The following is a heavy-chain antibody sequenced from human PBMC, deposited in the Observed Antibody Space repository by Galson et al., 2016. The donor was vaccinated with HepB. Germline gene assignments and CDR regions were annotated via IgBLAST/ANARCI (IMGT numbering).Heavy chain of an antibody. Sequence: SLRLSCAAFGFTFGDYGMNWVRQVPGKGLEWVSHISWNGGNIDYVDSVKGRFTISRDNAKNSLHLEMNSLRVEDSALYYCTKSLWDGSFDQWGQGTLVTVS. D-gene: IGHD1-26*01. J-gene: IGHJ4*02. CDR1: GFTFGDYG. CDR2: ISWNGGNI. V-gene: IGHV3-9*01. CDR3: TKSLWDGSFDQ.